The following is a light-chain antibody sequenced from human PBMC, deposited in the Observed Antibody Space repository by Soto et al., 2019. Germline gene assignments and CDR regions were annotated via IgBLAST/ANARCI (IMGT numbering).Light chain of an antibody. CDR2: ATD. V-gene: IGLV1-44*01. J-gene: IGLJ3*02. CDR1: SSNIGSYP. Sequence: QSVLTQPPSASETPGQRVTISCSGSSSNIGSYPVSWYQQVPGTAPKLLIYATDSRPPSVPDRFSGSKSGTSGSLAISGLQSEDEGGYYCGTWDDSLNGLVFGGGTKLTVL. CDR3: GTWDDSLNGLV.